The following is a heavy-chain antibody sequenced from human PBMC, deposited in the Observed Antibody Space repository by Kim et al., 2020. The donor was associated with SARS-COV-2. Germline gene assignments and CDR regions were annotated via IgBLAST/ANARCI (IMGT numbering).Heavy chain of an antibody. V-gene: IGHV1-18*01. J-gene: IGHJ2*01. D-gene: IGHD6-19*01. CDR3: ARDVAVAGTLYFDL. Sequence: QKLQGRVTMTTDTSTSTAYMELRSLRSDDTAVYYCARDVAVAGTLYFDLWGRGTLVTVSS.